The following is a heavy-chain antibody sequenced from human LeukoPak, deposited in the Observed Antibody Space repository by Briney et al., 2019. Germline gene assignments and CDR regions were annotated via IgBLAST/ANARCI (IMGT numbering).Heavy chain of an antibody. J-gene: IGHJ5*02. D-gene: IGHD3-16*01. CDR2: IIPIVGTT. Sequence: SVKVSCTASGGTFSSYAFSWVRQAPGQGLEWMGGIIPIVGTTNYAQMFQGRVTITADESTSTAYMELSSLRSEDTAVYYCAGSNLGDWFDPWGQGTLVTVSS. CDR3: AGSNLGDWFDP. V-gene: IGHV1-69*01. CDR1: GGTFSSYA.